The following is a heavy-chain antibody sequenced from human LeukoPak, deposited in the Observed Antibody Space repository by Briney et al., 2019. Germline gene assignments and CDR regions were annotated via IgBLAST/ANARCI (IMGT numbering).Heavy chain of an antibody. CDR3: ARDLAYYYDNFYD. D-gene: IGHD3-22*01. CDR1: GFTFTSYG. CDR2: LWHDGTKK. V-gene: IGHV3-33*01. J-gene: IGHJ4*02. Sequence: GRSLRLSCAASGFTFTSYGMHWVRQAPGKGLEWVAALWHDGTKKYFADSVKGRFTISRDNSKNTLYLQMNSLRPEDTAVYYCARDLAYYYDNFYDWGQGTLVTVSS.